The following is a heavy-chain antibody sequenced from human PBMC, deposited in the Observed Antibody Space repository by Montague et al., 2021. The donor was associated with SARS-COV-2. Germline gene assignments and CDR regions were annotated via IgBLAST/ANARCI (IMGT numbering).Heavy chain of an antibody. Sequence: SETLSLTCAVYGGSSSGYYWSWIRQPPGKGLEWIGEINHSESTNYNPSLKSRVTISADTSKNQFSLNLSSVTAADTAVYYCARARAAYILTGYYFDYWGQGTLVTVSS. CDR3: ARARAAYILTGYYFDY. D-gene: IGHD3-9*01. V-gene: IGHV4-34*01. CDR2: INHSEST. CDR1: GGSSSGYY. J-gene: IGHJ4*02.